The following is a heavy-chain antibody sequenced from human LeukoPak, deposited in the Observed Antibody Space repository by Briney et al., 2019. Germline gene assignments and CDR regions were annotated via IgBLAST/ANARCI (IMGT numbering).Heavy chain of an antibody. Sequence: ASVKVSCKASGYTFTGYYMHWVRQAPGQGLEWMGWINPNSGGTNYAQKFQGRVTMTRDTSISTAYMELSRLRSDDTAVYYCARDASKNPWYYYDSSGYYPTYYYYYMDVWGKGTTVTISS. V-gene: IGHV1-2*02. CDR2: INPNSGGT. CDR3: ARDASKNPWYYYDSSGYYPTYYYYYMDV. D-gene: IGHD3-22*01. CDR1: GYTFTGYY. J-gene: IGHJ6*03.